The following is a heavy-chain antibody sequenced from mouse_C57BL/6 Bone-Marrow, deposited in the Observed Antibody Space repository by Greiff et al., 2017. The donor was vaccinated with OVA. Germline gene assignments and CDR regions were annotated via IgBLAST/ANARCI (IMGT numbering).Heavy chain of an antibody. V-gene: IGHV7-1*01. J-gene: IGHJ4*01. CDR3: ARDTVMDY. CDR2: SRNKANDYTT. Sequence: EVQVVESGGGLVQSGRSLRLSCATSGFTFSDFYMEWVRQAPGKGLEWIAASRNKANDYTTEYSASVKGRFIVSRDTSQSILYLQMNALRAEDTAIYYCARDTVMDYWGQGTSVTVSS. CDR1: GFTFSDFY. D-gene: IGHD1-1*01.